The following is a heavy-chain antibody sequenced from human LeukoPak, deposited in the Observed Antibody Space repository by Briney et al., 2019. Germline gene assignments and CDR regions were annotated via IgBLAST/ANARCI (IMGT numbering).Heavy chain of an antibody. V-gene: IGHV1-18*04. CDR2: ISAYNGNT. CDR1: GYTFTSYG. Sequence: ASVKVSCKASGYTFTSYGISWVRQAPGQGLEWMGWISAYNGNTNYAQKLQGRVTMTTDTSTSTAYMELRSLRSDDTAVCYCARTLAYGSGSYSGYYWGQGTLVTVSS. D-gene: IGHD3-10*01. CDR3: ARTLAYGSGSYSGYY. J-gene: IGHJ4*02.